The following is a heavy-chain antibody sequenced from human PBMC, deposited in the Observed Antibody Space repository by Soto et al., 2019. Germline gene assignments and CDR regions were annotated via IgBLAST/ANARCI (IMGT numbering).Heavy chain of an antibody. V-gene: IGHV5-10-1*04. J-gene: IGHJ4*02. Sequence: GESLKISCKGSGYTFTNYWISWVRQMPGKGLEWMGRIDASDYFTKYSPSFQGQVTISADKSTSTSYLQWSSLKASDTAMYYCERIGYETSGSYYPTDYWGPGTLVTVSS. CDR2: IDASDYFT. CDR1: GYTFTNYW. CDR3: ERIGYETSGSYYPTDY. D-gene: IGHD3-22*01.